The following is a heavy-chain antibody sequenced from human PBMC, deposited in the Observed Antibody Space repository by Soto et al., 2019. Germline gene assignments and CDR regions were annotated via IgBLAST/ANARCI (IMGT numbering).Heavy chain of an antibody. J-gene: IGHJ4*02. D-gene: IGHD6-19*01. Sequence: QVQLVESGGGVVQPGRSLRLACAASGFTCSSFSLHWVRQAPGKGLEWLALISYDESKKYNADSVKGRFTISRDNSKNTLYLQLNSLRPEDTAVYYCARTTAVAGTPEFDYWGQGTLVTVSS. CDR1: GFTCSSFS. V-gene: IGHV3-30-3*01. CDR3: ARTTAVAGTPEFDY. CDR2: ISYDESKK.